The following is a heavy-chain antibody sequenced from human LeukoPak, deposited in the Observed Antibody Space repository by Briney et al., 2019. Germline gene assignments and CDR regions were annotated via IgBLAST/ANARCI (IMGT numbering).Heavy chain of an antibody. CDR3: AKEKTGGWPFDY. V-gene: IGHV3-74*01. D-gene: IGHD6-19*01. J-gene: IGHJ4*02. CDR1: GFTFSTYW. CDR2: INSAGSST. Sequence: GGSLRLSCAASGFTFSTYWMHWVRQAPGKGLVWVSRINSAGSSTSYADSVKGRFTISRDNSKNTLHLQMNSLRVDDTAVYYCAKEKTGGWPFDYWGQGTLVTVSS.